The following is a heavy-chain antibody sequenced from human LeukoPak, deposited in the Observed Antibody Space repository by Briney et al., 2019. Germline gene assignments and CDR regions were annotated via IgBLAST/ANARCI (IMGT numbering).Heavy chain of an antibody. CDR1: GFTFSSYA. Sequence: GGSLRLSCAASGFTFSSYAMSWVRHAPGKGLAWVSHINSDGSWTSYADSVKGRFTISKDNAKNTVYLQMNSLRAEDTAVYYCVSFYETYWGRGTLVTVSS. V-gene: IGHV3-74*01. D-gene: IGHD2/OR15-2a*01. J-gene: IGHJ4*02. CDR3: VSFYETY. CDR2: INSDGSWT.